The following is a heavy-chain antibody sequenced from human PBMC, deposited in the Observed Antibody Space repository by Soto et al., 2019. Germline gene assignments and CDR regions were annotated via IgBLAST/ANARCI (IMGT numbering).Heavy chain of an antibody. D-gene: IGHD6-19*01. Sequence: QVQLVQSGAEVKKPGASVKVSCKASGYTFTSYGISWVRQAPGQGLEWMGWISAYNGNTNYAQKLQGRVTMTTDTSTSTAYMELSSLRSDDTAVYYCARDASIAVAGTEWYFDLWGRGTLVTVSS. CDR3: ARDASIAVAGTEWYFDL. CDR2: ISAYNGNT. CDR1: GYTFTSYG. V-gene: IGHV1-18*01. J-gene: IGHJ2*01.